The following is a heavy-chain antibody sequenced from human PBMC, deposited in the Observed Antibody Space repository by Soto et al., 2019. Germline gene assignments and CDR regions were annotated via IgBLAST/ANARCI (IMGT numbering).Heavy chain of an antibody. CDR1: GYTFTGYY. CDR3: AAGGGRRGPHYYYYYGMDV. D-gene: IGHD2-15*01. CDR2: INPNSGGT. V-gene: IGHV1-2*04. Sequence: QVQLVQSGAEVKKPGASVKVSCKASGYTFTGYYMHWVRQAPGQGLEWMGWINPNSGGTNYAQKCQGWCGTTRDASIMTAYMELSRLRSDDTAVYYCAAGGGRRGPHYYYYYGMDVWGQGTTVTVSS. J-gene: IGHJ6*02.